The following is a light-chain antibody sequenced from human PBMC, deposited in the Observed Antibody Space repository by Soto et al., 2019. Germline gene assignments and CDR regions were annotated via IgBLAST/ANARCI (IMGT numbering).Light chain of an antibody. J-gene: IGKJ4*02. Sequence: EIVLTQSPDTLSLSPGERATLSCRASQSVSSALLAWYQQKPGQAPRLLIYRASTRATGIPDRFTGSGSGTDFTLTISRLEPEDFAVYYCQQYESSPLKFGGGTKVEIK. CDR2: RAS. CDR3: QQYESSPLK. V-gene: IGKV3-20*01. CDR1: QSVSSAL.